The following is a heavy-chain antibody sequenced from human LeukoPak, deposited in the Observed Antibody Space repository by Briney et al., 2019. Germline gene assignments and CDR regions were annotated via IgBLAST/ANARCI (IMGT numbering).Heavy chain of an antibody. Sequence: GESLKISCAASGFSFSSYAMGWVRQAPGKGLEWVSALTGSGANKYYADSVKGRFTISRDNYKNMLYVQMHSLRAEDTAVYYCAKCGNTAVSGTRLHYWGQGILVTVSS. CDR2: LTGSGANK. CDR3: AKCGNTAVSGTRLHY. J-gene: IGHJ4*02. V-gene: IGHV3-23*01. CDR1: GFSFSSYA. D-gene: IGHD1-26*01.